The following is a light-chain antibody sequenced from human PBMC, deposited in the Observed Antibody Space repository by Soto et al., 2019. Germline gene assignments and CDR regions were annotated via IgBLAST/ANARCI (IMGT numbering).Light chain of an antibody. CDR2: SNT. CDR1: SSNIGSHT. Sequence: QSVLTQPPSASGTPGQTIAISCSGGSSNIGSHTVNWYQQLPGTAPRLLIYSNTQRPSGVPDRFSGSKSGTSASLAITGLQSEYEGDYYCAAWDDSLTGVVCGGGTKLTVL. J-gene: IGLJ2*01. CDR3: AAWDDSLTGVV. V-gene: IGLV1-44*01.